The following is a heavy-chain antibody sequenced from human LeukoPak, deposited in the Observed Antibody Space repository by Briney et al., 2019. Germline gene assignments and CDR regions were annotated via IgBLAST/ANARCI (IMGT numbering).Heavy chain of an antibody. Sequence: GGSLRLSCAASGFTFSSYGMHWVRQAPGQGLEWVAHIWYDGNNKYYDDSVKGRFTISRDNSKNTLYLQMNSLRAEDTAVYYCARGSPSGYDFDYWGQGTLVTVSS. CDR2: IWYDGNNK. J-gene: IGHJ4*02. CDR3: ARGSPSGYDFDY. CDR1: GFTFSSYG. V-gene: IGHV3-33*01. D-gene: IGHD5-18*01.